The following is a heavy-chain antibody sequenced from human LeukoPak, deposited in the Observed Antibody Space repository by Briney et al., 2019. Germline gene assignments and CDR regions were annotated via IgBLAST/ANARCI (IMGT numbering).Heavy chain of an antibody. Sequence: GGSLRLSCAASGFTFSSYAMSWVRQAPGKGLEWVSAISGSGGSTYYADSVKGRFTISRDNAKNSLYLQMNSLRAEDTAMYYCARDTGYGDYGHLFDYWGQGTLVTVSS. J-gene: IGHJ4*02. V-gene: IGHV3-23*01. CDR1: GFTFSSYA. D-gene: IGHD4-17*01. CDR3: ARDTGYGDYGHLFDY. CDR2: ISGSGGST.